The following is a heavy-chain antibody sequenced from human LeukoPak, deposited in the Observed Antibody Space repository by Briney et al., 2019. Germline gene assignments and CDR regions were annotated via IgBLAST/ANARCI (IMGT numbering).Heavy chain of an antibody. CDR2: ISNRDSYT. Sequence: GRSLRLSCEASGFTSSDYHMSWIRQAPGKGLEWVSYISNRDSYTNYADSVKGRFTISRDNAKNSLYLQMNSLRAEDTAVYYCAKEGSSGLYFVYWGQGILVTASS. D-gene: IGHD6-19*01. J-gene: IGHJ4*02. CDR1: GFTSSDYH. V-gene: IGHV3-11*06. CDR3: AKEGSSGLYFVY.